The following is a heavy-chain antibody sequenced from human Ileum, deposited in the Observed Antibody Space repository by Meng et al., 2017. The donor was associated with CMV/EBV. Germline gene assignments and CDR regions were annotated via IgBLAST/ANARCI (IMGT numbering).Heavy chain of an antibody. J-gene: IGHJ4*02. Sequence: FSFSTYAMTWVRQAPGKGLEWVSAISGNGGSTYYADSVKGRFTISRDNSKNTVHLQMNSLRAEDTAVYYCANPEVGYCSSTSCFLVGWGQGTLVTVSS. CDR1: FSFSTYA. CDR2: ISGNGGST. V-gene: IGHV3-23*01. CDR3: ANPEVGYCSSTSCFLVG. D-gene: IGHD2-2*01.